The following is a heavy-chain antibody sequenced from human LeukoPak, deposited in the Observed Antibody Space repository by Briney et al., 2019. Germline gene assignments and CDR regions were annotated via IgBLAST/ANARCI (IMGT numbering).Heavy chain of an antibody. CDR1: GYTFTSYG. CDR2: ISAYNGNT. J-gene: IGHJ4*02. V-gene: IGHV1-18*01. D-gene: IGHD2-15*01. Sequence: ASVKVSCKASGYTFTSYGISWVRQAPGQGLEWMGWISAYNGNTNYAQKLQGRVTMTTDTSTSTAYMELRSLRSDDTAVHYCARGYCSGGSCSWNDWGQGTLVTVSS. CDR3: ARGYCSGGSCSWND.